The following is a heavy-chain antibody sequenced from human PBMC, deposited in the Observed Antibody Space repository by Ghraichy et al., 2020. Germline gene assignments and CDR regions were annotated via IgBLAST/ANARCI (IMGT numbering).Heavy chain of an antibody. CDR2: ITTKSGNT. J-gene: IGHJ5*02. V-gene: IGHV1-18*01. CDR3: ARGINYFDP. Sequence: ASVKVSCKASGYTFINYGITWVRQAPGQGLEWLGWITTKSGNTQYGWKFQGRVTMTTDTSTTTTYMELRSLRSDDTAVYYCARGINYFDPWGQGTLVTGSS. CDR1: GYTFINYG. D-gene: IGHD5-24*01.